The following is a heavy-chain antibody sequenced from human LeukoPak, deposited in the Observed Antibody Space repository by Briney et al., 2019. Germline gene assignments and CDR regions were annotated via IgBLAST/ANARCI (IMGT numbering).Heavy chain of an antibody. CDR1: GSSISSYY. Sequence: SETLSLTCTVSGSSISSYYWSWIRQPPGKGLEWIGYIYYSGSTNYNPSLKSRVTISVDTSKNQFSLKLSSVTAADTAVYYCARDNRHYYGMDVWGQGTTVTVSS. V-gene: IGHV4-59*01. D-gene: IGHD1-14*01. J-gene: IGHJ6*02. CDR2: IYYSGST. CDR3: ARDNRHYYGMDV.